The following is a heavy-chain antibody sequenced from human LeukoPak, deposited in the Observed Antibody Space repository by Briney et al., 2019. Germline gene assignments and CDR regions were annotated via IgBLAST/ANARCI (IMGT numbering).Heavy chain of an antibody. J-gene: IGHJ6*03. Sequence: GGSLRLSCAASGFTFSSYSMNWVRQAPGKGLEWVSSISSSSSYIYYADSVKGRFTISRDNAKNSLYLQMNSLRAEDTAVYYCAREEGAARSFSSYMDVWGKGTTVTVSS. CDR3: AREEGAARSFSSYMDV. V-gene: IGHV3-21*01. CDR2: ISSSSSYI. D-gene: IGHD6-6*01. CDR1: GFTFSSYS.